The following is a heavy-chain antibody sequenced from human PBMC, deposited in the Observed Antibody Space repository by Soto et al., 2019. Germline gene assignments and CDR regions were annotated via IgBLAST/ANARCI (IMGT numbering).Heavy chain of an antibody. Sequence: SVKVSCKASGGTFSSYAISWVRQAPGQGLEWMGGIIPIFGTANYAQKFQGRVTITADESTSTAYMELSSLRSEDTAVYYCASPYDGSGSYYNWYYFDYWGQGTLVTGSS. CDR3: ASPYDGSGSYYNWYYFDY. J-gene: IGHJ4*02. V-gene: IGHV1-69*13. D-gene: IGHD3-10*01. CDR1: GGTFSSYA. CDR2: IIPIFGTA.